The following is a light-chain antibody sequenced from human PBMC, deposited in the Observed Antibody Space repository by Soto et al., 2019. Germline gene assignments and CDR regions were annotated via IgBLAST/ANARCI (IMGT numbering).Light chain of an antibody. J-gene: IGLJ2*01. V-gene: IGLV2-23*02. CDR3: CSYAGSSTV. CDR1: SSDVGSYNL. CDR2: EVS. Sequence: QSALTQPASVSGSPGQSITISCTGTSSDVGSYNLVSWCQQHPGKAPKLMIYEVSKRPSGVSNRFSGSKSGNTASLTISGLQAEDEADYYCCSYAGSSTVFGGGTKVTVL.